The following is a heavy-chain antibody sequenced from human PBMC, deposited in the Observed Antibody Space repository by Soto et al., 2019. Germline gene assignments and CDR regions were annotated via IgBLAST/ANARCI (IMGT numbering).Heavy chain of an antibody. CDR3: ARGGGVGVAGSAAFDM. CDR2: INPATGAA. V-gene: IGHV1-2*02. Sequence: QLHLVQSGAVVKKPGASVTVSCSASGYPVTAYYMHWVRQAPGRGLEWMGGINPATGAAKYTQTFQGRVPMTRDTSPSTVFMELSGLTSEDTAGFYLARGGGVGVAGSAAFDMWGQGTLVTVSS. D-gene: IGHD3-3*01. J-gene: IGHJ3*02. CDR1: GYPVTAYY.